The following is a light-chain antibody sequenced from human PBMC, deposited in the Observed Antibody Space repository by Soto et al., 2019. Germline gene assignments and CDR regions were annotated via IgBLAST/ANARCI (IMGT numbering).Light chain of an antibody. J-gene: IGLJ1*01. Sequence: QSALTQPRSVSGSPGQSVSISCTGARSDVGGYDYVSWYQQHPDKAPKVIIYDVIKRPSGVTDRFSGSKSGNTASLTISGLQSDDEADYYCCSYAGSYSYAFGPGTKLTVL. CDR1: RSDVGGYDY. V-gene: IGLV2-11*01. CDR3: CSYAGSYSYA. CDR2: DVI.